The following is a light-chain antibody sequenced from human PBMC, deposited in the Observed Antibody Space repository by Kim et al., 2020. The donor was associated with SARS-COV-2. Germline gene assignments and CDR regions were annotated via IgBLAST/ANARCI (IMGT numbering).Light chain of an antibody. CDR3: QQYDHYPRT. Sequence: DIQMTQSPSLVSASVGDTVTITCQASQSISSWLAWYQQKPEKAPKSLIYAASSLQSGVPSRFSGSGSGTHFTLTINSLQPEDFATYYCQQYDHYPRTFGQGTKVDIK. CDR2: AAS. CDR1: QSISSW. J-gene: IGKJ1*01. V-gene: IGKV1D-16*01.